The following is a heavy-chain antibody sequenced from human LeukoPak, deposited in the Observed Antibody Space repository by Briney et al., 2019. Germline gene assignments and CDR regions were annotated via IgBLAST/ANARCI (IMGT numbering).Heavy chain of an antibody. D-gene: IGHD5-12*01. Sequence: SETLSLTCTVSGGSISSGDYYWSWIRQPPGKGLEWIGYIYYSGSTYYNPSLKSRVTISVDTSKNQFSLKLSSVTAADTAVYYCARVMATFYYYYMDVWGKGTTVTVSS. V-gene: IGHV4-30-4*08. CDR1: GGSISSGDYY. J-gene: IGHJ6*03. CDR3: ARVMATFYYYYMDV. CDR2: IYYSGST.